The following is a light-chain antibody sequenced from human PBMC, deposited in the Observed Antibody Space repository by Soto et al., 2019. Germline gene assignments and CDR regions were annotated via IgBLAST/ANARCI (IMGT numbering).Light chain of an antibody. CDR2: STN. J-gene: IGLJ3*02. CDR3: VLYMGSGIWV. V-gene: IGLV8-61*01. CDR1: SGSVSTSYY. Sequence: QAVVTQEPSFSVSPGGTLTLTCGLNSGSVSTSYYPSWYQQTPGQAPRTLIYSTNTRSSGVPDRFSGSILGNKAALTITGAQADDESDYYCVLYMGSGIWVFGGGTKLTVL.